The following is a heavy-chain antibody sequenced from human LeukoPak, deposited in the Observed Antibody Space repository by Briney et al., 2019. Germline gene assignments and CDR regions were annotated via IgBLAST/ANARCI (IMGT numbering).Heavy chain of an antibody. CDR3: ARLEWLVSNYFDY. J-gene: IGHJ4*02. D-gene: IGHD6-19*01. Sequence: PSQTLSLTCTVSGGSISSYYWSWIRQPPGKGLEWIGYIYYSGSTNYNPSLKSRVTISVDTSKNQFSLKLSSVTAADTAVYYCARLEWLVSNYFDYWGQGTLVTVSS. CDR1: GGSISSYY. V-gene: IGHV4-59*08. CDR2: IYYSGST.